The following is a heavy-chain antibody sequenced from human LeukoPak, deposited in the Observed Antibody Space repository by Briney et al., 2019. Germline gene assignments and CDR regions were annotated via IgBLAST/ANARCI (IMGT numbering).Heavy chain of an antibody. Sequence: GGSLRLSCAASGFTFDNYVMSWVRQAPGKGREWVSIISGSSGGKYYADSVKGRFTISRDNSKNTLYLQMKSLNTEDRAVYYCARDVSAVAGTAWFDPWGQGTLVTVSS. D-gene: IGHD6-19*01. J-gene: IGHJ5*02. CDR1: GFTFDNYV. CDR2: ISGSSGGK. V-gene: IGHV3-23*01. CDR3: ARDVSAVAGTAWFDP.